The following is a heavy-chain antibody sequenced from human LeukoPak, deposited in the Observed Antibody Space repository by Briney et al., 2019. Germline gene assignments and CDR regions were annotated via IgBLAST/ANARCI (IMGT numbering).Heavy chain of an antibody. CDR3: ARGSKAAPGTFDY. Sequence: SETLSLTCIVSGGSMNSYYWSWIRQPPGKGLEWIGYISYTGSTNYSPSLKSRVTISEDTSKNQFSLKLSSVTAADTAVYYCARGSKAAPGTFDYWGQGTLVTVSS. V-gene: IGHV4-59*01. CDR2: ISYTGST. D-gene: IGHD6-13*01. CDR1: GGSMNSYY. J-gene: IGHJ4*02.